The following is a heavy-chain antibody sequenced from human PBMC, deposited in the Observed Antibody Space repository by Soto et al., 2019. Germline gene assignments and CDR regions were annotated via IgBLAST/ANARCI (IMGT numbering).Heavy chain of an antibody. CDR3: AKGRREYTTTSIEY. CDR1: GFSLDDYA. V-gene: IGHV3-9*01. Sequence: GGSLRLSCVGSGFSLDDYAMHWVRQAPGKGLEWVSGISWNSNTIGYADSVEGRFTISRDNAKNSLYLQMNSLRVEDTALYYCAKGRREYTTTSIEYWGQGTQVTVSS. J-gene: IGHJ4*02. D-gene: IGHD5-12*01. CDR2: ISWNSNTI.